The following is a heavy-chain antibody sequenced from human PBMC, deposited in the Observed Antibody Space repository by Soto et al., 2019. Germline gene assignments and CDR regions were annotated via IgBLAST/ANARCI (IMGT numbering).Heavy chain of an antibody. Sequence: ASVKVSCKVSGYTLSELSMHWVRQAPGKGLEWMGGFDPEDGETIYSQKFQGRVTMTEDTSTDTAYMEMSSLRSEDTAVYYCATPGPICSCGRCYSRFYFDHWGQGTQVTVSS. CDR2: FDPEDGET. CDR3: ATPGPICSCGRCYSRFYFDH. CDR1: GYTLSELS. J-gene: IGHJ4*02. V-gene: IGHV1-24*01. D-gene: IGHD2-15*01.